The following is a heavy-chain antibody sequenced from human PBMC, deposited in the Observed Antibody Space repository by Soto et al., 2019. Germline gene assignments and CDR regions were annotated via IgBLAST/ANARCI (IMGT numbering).Heavy chain of an antibody. CDR3: ARPYYDYIWGSPDAFDI. CDR1: GYTFTSYD. V-gene: IGHV1-8*01. Sequence: ASVKVSCKASGYTFTSYDINWVRQATGQGLEWMGWMNPNSGNTGYAQKFQGRVTMTRNTSISTAYMELSSLRSEDTAVYYCARPYYDYIWGSPDAFDIWGQGTMVTVSS. CDR2: MNPNSGNT. J-gene: IGHJ3*02. D-gene: IGHD3-16*01.